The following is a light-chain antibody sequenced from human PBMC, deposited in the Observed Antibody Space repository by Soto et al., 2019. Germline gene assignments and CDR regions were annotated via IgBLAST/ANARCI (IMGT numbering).Light chain of an antibody. V-gene: IGKV3-15*01. J-gene: IGKJ1*01. CDR2: GAS. CDR3: QHFHNWPPWT. Sequence: EVVMTQSPDTLSVSPGERATLSCRASQSVSSSSAWYQQKPGQAPRLLIYGASTRATGVPARFSGSGSGTEFTLTISSLQSEDVAVYYCQHFHNWPPWTFGQGTRVEIK. CDR1: QSVSSS.